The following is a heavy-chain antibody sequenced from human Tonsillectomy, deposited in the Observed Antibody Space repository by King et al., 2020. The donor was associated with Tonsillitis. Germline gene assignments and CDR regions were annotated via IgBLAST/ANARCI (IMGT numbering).Heavy chain of an antibody. Sequence: QLQESGPGLVKPSQTLSLTCTVSGGSISSGGYYWSWIRQHPGKGLEWIGYIYYSGSTYYNPSLKSRVTISVDTSKNQFSLKLSSVTAADTAVYYCARGGLGEFWGLRWGIYYWGQGTLVTVSS. V-gene: IGHV4-31*03. D-gene: IGHD3-16*01. CDR3: ARGGLGEFWGLRWGIYY. CDR1: GGSISSGGYY. J-gene: IGHJ4*02. CDR2: IYYSGST.